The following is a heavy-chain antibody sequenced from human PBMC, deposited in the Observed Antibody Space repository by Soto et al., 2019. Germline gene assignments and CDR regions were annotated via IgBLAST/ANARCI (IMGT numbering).Heavy chain of an antibody. D-gene: IGHD1-7*01. J-gene: IGHJ5*02. CDR3: TRAGTSNWNYVSSSP. V-gene: IGHV1-3*01. CDR2: INAANGDT. CDR1: GYTFTSYG. Sequence: ASVKVSCKASGYTFTSYGIHWVRQAPGQRLEWMGWINAANGDTKYSPKFQGRVTITRDTSASTAYMELSSLTSDDTAVYYCTRAGTSNWNYVSSSPWGQGTLVTVSS.